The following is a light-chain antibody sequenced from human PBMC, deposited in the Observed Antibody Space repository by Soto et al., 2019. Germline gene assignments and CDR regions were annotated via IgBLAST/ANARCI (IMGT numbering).Light chain of an antibody. J-gene: IGKJ1*01. V-gene: IGKV3-15*01. Sequence: EIVMTQSPATLSVSQGERATLSCRASQSVSSNLAWYQQKPGQAPRPLIYGASTSATGIPARFSGSGSGTEFTITISSLQSEDFAVYYCQQYNNWQTFGQGTKVEIK. CDR1: QSVSSN. CDR2: GAS. CDR3: QQYNNWQT.